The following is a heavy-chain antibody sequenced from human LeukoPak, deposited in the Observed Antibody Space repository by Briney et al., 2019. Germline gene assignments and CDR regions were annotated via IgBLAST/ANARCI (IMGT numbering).Heavy chain of an antibody. CDR1: AYTFTNYW. D-gene: IGHD6-25*01. J-gene: IGHJ4*02. V-gene: IGHV5-51*01. CDR3: ARHEAAPPAFDY. CDR2: ISPGDSDT. Sequence: GESLKISCEASAYTFTNYWIGWVRQLPGKGLEWMGVISPGDSDTRYSPSFQGQVTISADKSISTAYLQWSSLKASDTAMYYCARHEAAPPAFDYWGQGTLVTVSS.